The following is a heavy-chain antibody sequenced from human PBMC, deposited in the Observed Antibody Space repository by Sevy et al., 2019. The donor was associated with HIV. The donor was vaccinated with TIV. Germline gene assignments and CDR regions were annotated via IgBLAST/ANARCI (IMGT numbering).Heavy chain of an antibody. CDR2: IKSKIDGGTT. CDR3: SSDLDCSDGSCYGPSSAY. V-gene: IGHV3-15*07. CDR1: GFTFSKGW. Sequence: GGSLRLSCAASGFTFSKGWMNWVRQAPGEGLEWVGRIKSKIDGGTTDYAAPVKARFSISRDDSKNTVYLQMNSLKTEDTAVYYWSSDLDCSDGSCYGPSSAYWGQGILVTVSS. D-gene: IGHD2-15*01. J-gene: IGHJ4*02.